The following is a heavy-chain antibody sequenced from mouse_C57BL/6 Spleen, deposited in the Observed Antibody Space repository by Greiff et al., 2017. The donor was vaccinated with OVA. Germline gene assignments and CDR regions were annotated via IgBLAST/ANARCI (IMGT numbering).Heavy chain of an antibody. CDR1: GYSFTGYY. Sequence: EVQLQQSGPELVKPGASVKISCKASGYSFTGYYMNWVKQSPEKSLEWIGEINPSTGGTTYNQKFKAKATLTVDKSSSTAYMQLKSLTSEDSAVYYCARGAGSSAWFAYWGQGTLVTVSA. D-gene: IGHD1-1*01. CDR3: ARGAGSSAWFAY. CDR2: INPSTGGT. V-gene: IGHV1-42*01. J-gene: IGHJ3*01.